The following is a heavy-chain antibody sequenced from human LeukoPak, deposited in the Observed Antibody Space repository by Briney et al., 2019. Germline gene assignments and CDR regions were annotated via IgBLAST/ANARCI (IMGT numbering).Heavy chain of an antibody. Sequence: ASVKVSCKTSGYMFTGFFIHWVRQAPGQGLEWMGSVSPNNGGTRYAQRFQGRVNMTSDTSTRTAHMQLSGLRFDDTAVYYCATLLWFGGFDYWGQGTPVTVSS. CDR2: VSPNNGGT. CDR1: GYMFTGFF. V-gene: IGHV1-2*02. D-gene: IGHD3-10*01. J-gene: IGHJ4*02. CDR3: ATLLWFGGFDY.